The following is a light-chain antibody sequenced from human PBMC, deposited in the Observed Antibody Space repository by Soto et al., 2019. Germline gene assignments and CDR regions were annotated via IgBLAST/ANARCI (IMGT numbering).Light chain of an antibody. V-gene: IGKV1-9*01. CDR2: SAS. CDR3: QQLHTYPHT. CDR1: QGISRY. Sequence: IQLTQSPSSLSPSVGGRVTITCRASQGISRYLAWFQQRPAKAPKLLIYSASTLQTGVPSRFSGSGSGTDFTLTISGLQPEDSATYYCQQLHTYPHTFGQGTKLEIK. J-gene: IGKJ2*01.